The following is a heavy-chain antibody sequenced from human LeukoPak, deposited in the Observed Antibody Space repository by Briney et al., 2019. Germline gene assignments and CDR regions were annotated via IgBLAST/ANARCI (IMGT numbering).Heavy chain of an antibody. D-gene: IGHD2-21*01. CDR1: GGSINSCY. J-gene: IGHJ5*02. CDR3: ARGVRITIPFDP. Sequence: SETLSLPCTVSGGSINSCYWRCSPQPPGKGLEWIGYIYYSGSTNYNPSLKSRVTISVDTSKNQFSLKLSSVTAADTAVYYCARGVRITIPFDPGGQGTLVTVSS. V-gene: IGHV4-59*08. CDR2: IYYSGST.